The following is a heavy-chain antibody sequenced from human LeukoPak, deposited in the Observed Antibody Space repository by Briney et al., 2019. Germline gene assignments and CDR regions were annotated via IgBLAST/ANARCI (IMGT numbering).Heavy chain of an antibody. CDR1: GYTFSSYG. V-gene: IGHV1-18*01. Sequence: ASVTVSCKASGYTFSSYGISWVRQAPGQGLEWLGYISAYNGNTNYAQKVQGRITMTTGTSTSTAYMEMRSLRSDDTAVYYCARDCSGSSCYWIHWGQGTLVTVSS. D-gene: IGHD2-15*01. J-gene: IGHJ4*02. CDR2: ISAYNGNT. CDR3: ARDCSGSSCYWIH.